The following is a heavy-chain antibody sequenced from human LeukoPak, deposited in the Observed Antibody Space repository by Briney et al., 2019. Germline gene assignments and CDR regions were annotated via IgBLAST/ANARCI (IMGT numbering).Heavy chain of an antibody. CDR1: GYTFTSYY. CDR2: INPSGGST. Sequence: GASVKVSCKASGYTFTSYYMHWVRQAPGQGLEWMGIINPSGGSTSYAQKFQGRVTMTRDMSTSTVYMELSSLRSEDTAVYYCARDNAIPQTLVGATRPDYWGLGTLVTVSS. J-gene: IGHJ4*02. V-gene: IGHV1-46*01. D-gene: IGHD1-26*01. CDR3: ARDNAIPQTLVGATRPDY.